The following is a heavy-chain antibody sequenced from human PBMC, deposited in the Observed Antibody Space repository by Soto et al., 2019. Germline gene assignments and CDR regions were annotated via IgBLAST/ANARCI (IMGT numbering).Heavy chain of an antibody. D-gene: IGHD4-17*01. CDR2: INHSGST. V-gene: IGHV4-34*01. Sequence: QVQLQQWGAGLLKPSETLSLTCAVYGGSFSGYYWSWIRQPPGKGLEWIGEINHSGSTNYNPSLKSRVTISVDTSKNQFSLKLSYVTAADTAVYYCAAGGYGDYVNWFDPWGQGTLVTVSS. J-gene: IGHJ5*02. CDR1: GGSFSGYY. CDR3: AAGGYGDYVNWFDP.